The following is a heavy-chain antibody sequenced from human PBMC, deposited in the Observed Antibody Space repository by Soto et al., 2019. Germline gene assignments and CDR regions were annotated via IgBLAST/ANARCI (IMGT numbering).Heavy chain of an antibody. D-gene: IGHD1-7*01. J-gene: IGHJ4*02. V-gene: IGHV1-18*01. CDR1: GYTFTSYG. CDR2: ISPYNGST. CDR3: ARAAGTTRHFHF. Sequence: QVQLVQSGAEVKKPGASVKVSCQASGYTFTSYGLSWVRQAPGQGLEWMGWISPYNGSTNYAQKLQDRVTMTTDTATSTAYMELTSMRSDDTAVYYCARAAGTTRHFHFWGRGTLVTVSS.